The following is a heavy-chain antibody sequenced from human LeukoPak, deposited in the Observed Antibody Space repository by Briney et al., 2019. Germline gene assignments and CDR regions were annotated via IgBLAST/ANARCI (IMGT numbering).Heavy chain of an antibody. CDR3: ARDLDLRCSSTSCRNHRGFDP. V-gene: IGHV4-61*02. D-gene: IGHD2-2*01. CDR2: IYTSGST. J-gene: IGHJ5*02. CDR1: GGSISSGSYY. Sequence: SETLSLTCTVSGGSISSGSYYWSWIRQPAGKGLEWIGRIYTSGSTNYNPSLKSRVTISVDTSKNQFSLKLSSVTAADTAVYYCARDLDLRCSSTSCRNHRGFDPWGQGTLVTVSS.